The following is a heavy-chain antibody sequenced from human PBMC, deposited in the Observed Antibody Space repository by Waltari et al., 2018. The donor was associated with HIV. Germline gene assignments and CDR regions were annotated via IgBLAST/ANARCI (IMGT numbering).Heavy chain of an antibody. CDR2: ISAYNGNT. J-gene: IGHJ3*02. Sequence: QVQLVQSGAEVKKPGASVKVSCKASGYTFTSYGISWGRQAPRQGIERMGGISAYNGNTTYAQKLRGRVTMTTETTASTAYMELGSLRADDTAVYDCARGVAPDAFDIWGQGKMGTVSS. V-gene: IGHV1-18*01. CDR3: ARGVAPDAFDI. CDR1: GYTFTSYG. D-gene: IGHD2-15*01.